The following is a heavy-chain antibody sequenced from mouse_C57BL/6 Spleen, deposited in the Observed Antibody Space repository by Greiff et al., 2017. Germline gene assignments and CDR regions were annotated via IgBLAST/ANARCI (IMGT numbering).Heavy chain of an antibody. Sequence: VQLQQSGAELVRPGASVKLSCTASGFNIKDDYMHWVKQRPEQGLEWIGWIDPENGDTEYASKFQGKATITADTSSNTAYLQLSSLTSEDTAVYYCTTFGVITTVVVDYWGQGTTLTVSS. CDR2: IDPENGDT. CDR1: GFNIKDDY. D-gene: IGHD1-1*01. J-gene: IGHJ2*01. CDR3: TTFGVITTVVVDY. V-gene: IGHV14-4*01.